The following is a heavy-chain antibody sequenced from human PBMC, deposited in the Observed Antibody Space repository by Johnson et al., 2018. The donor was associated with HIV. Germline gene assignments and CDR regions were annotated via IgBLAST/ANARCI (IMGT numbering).Heavy chain of an antibody. J-gene: IGHJ3*02. D-gene: IGHD6-19*01. Sequence: VQLVESGGGLVQPGRSLRLSCAASGFIFSSYGMHWVRQAPGKGLEWVAVISYDETNDYYADSVKGRFTISRDNPKNTLYLQMNSLRAEDTAIYYCAKLRKKQWLVGEAFDIWGQGTMVTVSS. V-gene: IGHV3-30*18. CDR2: ISYDETND. CDR3: AKLRKKQWLVGEAFDI. CDR1: GFIFSSYG.